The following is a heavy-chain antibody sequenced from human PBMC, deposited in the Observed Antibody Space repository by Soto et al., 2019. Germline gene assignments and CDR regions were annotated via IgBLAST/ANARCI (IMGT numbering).Heavy chain of an antibody. V-gene: IGHV4-34*01. D-gene: IGHD3-3*01. CDR3: ARHIGYDFWSALYGKWFDP. Sequence: SETLSLTCAVYGGSFSGYYWTWIRQPPGTGLEWIGEINHSGSTNYNPSLKSRVTISVDTSKNQFSLKLTSVTAADTAVYYCARHIGYDFWSALYGKWFDPWGQGTLVTVSS. J-gene: IGHJ5*02. CDR2: INHSGST. CDR1: GGSFSGYY.